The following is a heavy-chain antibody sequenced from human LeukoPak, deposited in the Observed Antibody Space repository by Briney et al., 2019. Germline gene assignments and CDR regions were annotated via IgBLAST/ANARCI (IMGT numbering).Heavy chain of an antibody. CDR1: GDSISDYY. Sequence: SSETLCLTCTVSGDSISDYYWSWIRQPAGKGLEWIGRIYSSGNTYYNPSLKSRVTMSVDTSKNQFSLKLSSVTAADTAVYYCARGGRQLWSSIDAFDIWGRGTTVTVSS. V-gene: IGHV4-4*07. CDR3: ARGGRQLWSSIDAFDI. J-gene: IGHJ3*02. D-gene: IGHD5-18*01. CDR2: IYSSGNT.